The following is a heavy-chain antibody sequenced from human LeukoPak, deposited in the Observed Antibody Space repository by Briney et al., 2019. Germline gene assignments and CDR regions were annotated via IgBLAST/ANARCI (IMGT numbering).Heavy chain of an antibody. J-gene: IGHJ4*02. CDR3: VKDEVYLDSGGYPTPDTTLDY. CDR1: GLSFNNYG. V-gene: IGHV3-33*06. Sequence: GWSLRLSCAASGLSFNNYGIHGVGQAAGKGVEGVAVRCYYGSNKYYADSVRDRFTLSRDNSKNTVYLQMNSLRVEDTAVYYCVKDEVYLDSGGYPTPDTTLDYWGQGTLVTVSS. CDR2: RCYYGSNK. D-gene: IGHD3-22*01.